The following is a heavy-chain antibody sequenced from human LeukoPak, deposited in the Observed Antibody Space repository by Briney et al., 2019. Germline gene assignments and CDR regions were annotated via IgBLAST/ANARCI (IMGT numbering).Heavy chain of an antibody. D-gene: IGHD3-22*01. CDR1: GFALSDHY. CDR3: ARVRYYYDSSGYYVN. Sequence: GGSLRLSCAGSGFALSDHYMDWVRQAPGKGLEWVGRIRDKGNSYTTEYAASVKGRFTISRDDSKNSVYLQMNSLKTEDTAVYYCARVRYYYDSSGYYVNWGQGTLVTVSS. CDR2: IRDKGNSYTT. J-gene: IGHJ4*02. V-gene: IGHV3-72*01.